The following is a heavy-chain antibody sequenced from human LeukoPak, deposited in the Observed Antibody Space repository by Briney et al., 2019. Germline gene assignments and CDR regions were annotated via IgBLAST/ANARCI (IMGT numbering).Heavy chain of an antibody. CDR1: GYTFTSYG. CDR2: MNPNSGNT. Sequence: ASVKVSCKASGYTFTSYGISWVRQAPGQGLEWMGWMNPNSGNTGYAQKFQGRLTVTRSTSIGTAYMELSSLRSEDTAFYYCARGHGYCSAGSCQAFDYWGQGTLVTVSS. V-gene: IGHV1-8*02. J-gene: IGHJ4*02. CDR3: ARGHGYCSAGSCQAFDY. D-gene: IGHD2-15*01.